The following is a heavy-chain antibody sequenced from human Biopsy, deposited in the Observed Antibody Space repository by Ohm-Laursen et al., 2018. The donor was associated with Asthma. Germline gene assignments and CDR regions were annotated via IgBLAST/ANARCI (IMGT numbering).Heavy chain of an antibody. Sequence: SDTLSLTCSVSGASIKIDDHYWSWLRQPPGKGLEWFGFIHYSGSTSYNPSLKGGVTISVDTSKNQFSLKLSSVTAADTAVYYCARASVAASSNWFDPWGQGTLVTVSS. V-gene: IGHV4-30-4*02. J-gene: IGHJ5*02. CDR3: ARASVAASSNWFDP. CDR1: GASIKIDDHY. D-gene: IGHD6-19*01. CDR2: IHYSGST.